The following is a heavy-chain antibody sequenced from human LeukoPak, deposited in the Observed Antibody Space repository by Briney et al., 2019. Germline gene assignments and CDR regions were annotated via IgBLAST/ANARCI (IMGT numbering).Heavy chain of an antibody. D-gene: IGHD5-24*01. V-gene: IGHV3-23*01. Sequence: PGGSLRLSCAASGFTFSSYAMTWVRQAPGKGLEWVSAITGSGGSTYYADSVKGRFTISRDNSKNTLYLQMNSLRAEDTAVYYCAKDPEMATVIFDYWGRGALVTVSS. CDR3: AKDPEMATVIFDY. J-gene: IGHJ4*02. CDR1: GFTFSSYA. CDR2: ITGSGGST.